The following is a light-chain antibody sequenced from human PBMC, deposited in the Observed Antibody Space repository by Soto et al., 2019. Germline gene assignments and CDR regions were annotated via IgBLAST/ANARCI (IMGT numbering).Light chain of an antibody. V-gene: IGKV1-5*03. Sequence: DTQMTQSPSTLSASVGDRVTITCRASHSINSWLAWYQQKPGKAPNLLIHRASTLQIGVPSKFSGSGSGTEFTLTITSLQPNDFDPYYCQHYNTFPYTFGQGTQLEF. CDR2: RAS. CDR3: QHYNTFPYT. CDR1: HSINSW. J-gene: IGKJ2*01.